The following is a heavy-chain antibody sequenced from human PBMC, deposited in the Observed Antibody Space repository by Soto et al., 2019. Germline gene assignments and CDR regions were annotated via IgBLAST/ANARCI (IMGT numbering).Heavy chain of an antibody. Sequence: QVRLQESGPGLVKPSQTLSLTCTVSGGSISSGGYYWSWIRQHPGKGLEWIGYIYYSGSTYYNPSLQRRVTISVDTSKTPFSLKLSSVTAADTAVYYCARGGRRSPGMDVWGQGTTVTVSS. CDR2: IYYSGST. CDR3: ARGGRRSPGMDV. CDR1: GGSISSGGYY. V-gene: IGHV4-31*03. J-gene: IGHJ6*02.